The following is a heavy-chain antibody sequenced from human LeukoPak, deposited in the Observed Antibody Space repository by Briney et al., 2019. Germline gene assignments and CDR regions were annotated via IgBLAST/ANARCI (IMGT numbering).Heavy chain of an antibody. CDR3: ARDVELRPAFDI. CDR2: ISSSSSYI. CDR1: GFTFSSYS. V-gene: IGHV3-21*01. Sequence: PGGSLRLSXAASGFTFSSYSMNWVRQAPGKGLEWVSSISSSSSYIYYADSVKGRFTIPRDNAKNSLYLQMNSLRAEDTAVYYCARDVELRPAFDIWGQGTMVTVSS. D-gene: IGHD1-26*01. J-gene: IGHJ3*02.